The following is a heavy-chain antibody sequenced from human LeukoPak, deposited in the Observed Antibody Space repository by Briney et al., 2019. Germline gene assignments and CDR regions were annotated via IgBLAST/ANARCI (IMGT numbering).Heavy chain of an antibody. CDR1: DDPITMYY. CDR2: VDHTGST. Sequence: SETLSLTCSVSDDPITMYYWTWIRQPPGKGLEWIGYVDHTGSTNFNPSLNGRVSISRDTTKNLFSLRLRSVTAADTAVYFRARGRVSSSTWYSTYYYYFYMDVWGKGTTVTVSS. J-gene: IGHJ6*03. V-gene: IGHV4-59*01. D-gene: IGHD1-1*01. CDR3: ARGRVSSSTWYSTYYYYFYMDV.